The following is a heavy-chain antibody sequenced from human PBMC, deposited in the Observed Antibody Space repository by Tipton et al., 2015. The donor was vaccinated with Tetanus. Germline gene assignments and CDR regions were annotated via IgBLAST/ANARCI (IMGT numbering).Heavy chain of an antibody. CDR2: LSYIGTT. D-gene: IGHD6-19*01. Sequence: LRLSCTVSGVSIGSYYWSWIRQPPGKGLEWIGYLSYIGTTNYNPSLESRVTISSDTSRNQFSLRLSSITAEDTAFYYCAKVSPNTSGCLDYWGQGTLVTVSS. CDR1: GVSIGSYY. CDR3: AKVSPNTSGCLDY. J-gene: IGHJ4*02. V-gene: IGHV4-59*01.